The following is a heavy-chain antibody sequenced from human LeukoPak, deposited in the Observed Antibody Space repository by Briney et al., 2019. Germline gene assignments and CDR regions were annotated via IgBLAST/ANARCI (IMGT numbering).Heavy chain of an antibody. CDR3: VGKMEF. Sequence: SETLSLTCTVSGGSISSSSYYWGWIRQPPGKGLEWIGSIYYSGSTYYNPSLKSRVTISVDMSNTQFSLKLRSVTAADTAVYYCVGKMEFWGQGTLLTVSS. J-gene: IGHJ4*02. D-gene: IGHD3-10*01. CDR1: GGSISSSSYY. V-gene: IGHV4-39*07. CDR2: IYYSGST.